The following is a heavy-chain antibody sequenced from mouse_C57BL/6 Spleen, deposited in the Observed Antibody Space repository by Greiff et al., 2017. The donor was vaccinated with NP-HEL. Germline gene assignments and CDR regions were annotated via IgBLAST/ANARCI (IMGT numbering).Heavy chain of an antibody. D-gene: IGHD1-1*01. V-gene: IGHV1-54*01. Sequence: QVQLQQSGAELVRPGTSVKVSCKASGYAFTNYLIEWVKQRPGQGLEWIGVINPGSGGTNYNEKFKGKATLTADKSPSTAYMQLSSLTSEDSAVYFCARTDYYGSSYGYFDVWGTGTTVTVSS. CDR1: GYAFTNYL. CDR2: INPGSGGT. CDR3: ARTDYYGSSYGYFDV. J-gene: IGHJ1*03.